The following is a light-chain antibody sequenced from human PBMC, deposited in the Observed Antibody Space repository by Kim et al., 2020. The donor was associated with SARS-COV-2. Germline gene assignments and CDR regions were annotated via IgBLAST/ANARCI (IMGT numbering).Light chain of an antibody. Sequence: SQGERATRSGRDSQSGSSSYLAWYQQKPGQAPRLLIYGASSRATGIPDRFSGSGSGTDFTLTISRLEPEDFAVYYCQQYGSSPFTFGPGTKVDIK. J-gene: IGKJ3*01. V-gene: IGKV3-20*01. CDR3: QQYGSSPFT. CDR2: GAS. CDR1: QSGSSSY.